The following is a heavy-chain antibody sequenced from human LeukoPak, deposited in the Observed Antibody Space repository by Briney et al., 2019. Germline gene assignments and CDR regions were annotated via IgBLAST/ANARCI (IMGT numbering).Heavy chain of an antibody. Sequence: PGRSLRLSCAASGFTFDDYAMHWVRHAPGKGLEWVSGISWNSGSIGYADSVKGRFTISRDNAKNSLYLQMNSLRAEDTALYYCAKGQWGIAVAGPLDYWGQGTLVTVSS. CDR2: ISWNSGSI. D-gene: IGHD6-19*01. CDR3: AKGQWGIAVAGPLDY. J-gene: IGHJ4*02. V-gene: IGHV3-9*01. CDR1: GFTFDDYA.